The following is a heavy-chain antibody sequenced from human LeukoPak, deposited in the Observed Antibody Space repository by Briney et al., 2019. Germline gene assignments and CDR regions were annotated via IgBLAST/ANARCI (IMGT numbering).Heavy chain of an antibody. CDR2: IHYSGST. V-gene: IGHV4-59*01. D-gene: IGHD3-16*01. Sequence: SETLSLTCTVSGGSISSYYWSWIRQPPGKGLEWIGYIHYSGSTNNNPSLKSRVTISVGTSKNQFSLKLSSVTAADTAVYYCARVGSPPYYYYYMDVWGKGTTVTVSS. CDR1: GGSISSYY. CDR3: ARVGSPPYYYYYMDV. J-gene: IGHJ6*03.